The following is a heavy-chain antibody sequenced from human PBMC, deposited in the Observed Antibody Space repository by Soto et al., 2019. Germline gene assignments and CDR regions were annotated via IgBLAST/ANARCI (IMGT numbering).Heavy chain of an antibody. CDR1: GGSISNYY. J-gene: IGHJ4*02. Sequence: PSETLSLTCTVSGGSISNYYWSWIRQPPGKGVEWIGYIYYSGSTNYNPSLKSRVTISVDTSKNQFSLRLTSVTAADMAVYYCARHSATYYDFDYWGQGTLVTVSS. D-gene: IGHD1-26*01. CDR3: ARHSATYYDFDY. V-gene: IGHV4-59*08. CDR2: IYYSGST.